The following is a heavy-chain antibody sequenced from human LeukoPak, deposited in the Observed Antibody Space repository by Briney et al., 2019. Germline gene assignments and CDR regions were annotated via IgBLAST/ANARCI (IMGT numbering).Heavy chain of an antibody. CDR2: IRSSSSAI. CDR3: ARVGSSWTLDY. J-gene: IGHJ4*02. V-gene: IGHV3-48*01. CDR1: GFTFRGYS. D-gene: IGHD6-13*01. Sequence: PGGSLRLSCAASGFTFRGYSMDWVRQAPGKGGEGVSQIRSSSSAIHYADSVKGRFIISRDNAKNSLYLQMNSLRAEDTAVYYCARVGSSWTLDYWGQGTLVTVSS.